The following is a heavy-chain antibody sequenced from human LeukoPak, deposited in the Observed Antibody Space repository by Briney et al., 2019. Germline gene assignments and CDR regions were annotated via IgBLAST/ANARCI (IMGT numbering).Heavy chain of an antibody. V-gene: IGHV4-34*01. CDR3: ARHSLLLLWFGEAPFDY. Sequence: SETLSLTCAVYGGSFSGYYWSWIRQPPGKGLEWIGEINHSGSTYYNPSLKSRVTISVDTSKNQFSLKLSSVTAADTAVYYCARHSLLLLWFGEAPFDYWGQGTLVTVSS. CDR1: GGSFSGYY. J-gene: IGHJ4*02. D-gene: IGHD3-10*01. CDR2: INHSGST.